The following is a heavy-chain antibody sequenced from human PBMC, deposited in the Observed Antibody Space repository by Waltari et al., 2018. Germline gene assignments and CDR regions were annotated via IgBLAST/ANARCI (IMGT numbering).Heavy chain of an antibody. D-gene: IGHD4-17*01. CDR3: ARERAYGDYVGDFDY. V-gene: IGHV4-61*02. CDR1: GGSISSGSYY. J-gene: IGHJ4*02. Sequence: QVQLQESGPGLVKPSQTLSLTCTVSGGSISSGSYYWSWIRQPAGKGLEWIGRSHTSGSPNDNPSLKSRVTIAVDTSKNQFSLKLSAVTAADTAVYYCARERAYGDYVGDFDYWGQGTLVTVSS. CDR2: SHTSGSP.